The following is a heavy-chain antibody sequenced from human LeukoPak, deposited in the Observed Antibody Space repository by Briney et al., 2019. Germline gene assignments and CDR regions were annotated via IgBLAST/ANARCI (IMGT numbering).Heavy chain of an antibody. CDR2: ISYDGSDK. CDR3: GKNRYSGSLSPFDI. CDR1: GFTFSGYG. D-gene: IGHD1-26*01. Sequence: GGSLRLSCAASGFTFSGYGMHWVRQAPGKGLEWVAIISYDGSDKYYADSVKGRFTISRDNSKNTLYLQMNSLRAEDTAVYYCGKNRYSGSLSPFDIWGQGTMVTVSS. V-gene: IGHV3-30-3*01. J-gene: IGHJ3*02.